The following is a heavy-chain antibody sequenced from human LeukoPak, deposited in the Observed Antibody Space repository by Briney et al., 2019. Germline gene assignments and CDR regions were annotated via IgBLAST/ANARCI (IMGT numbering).Heavy chain of an antibody. Sequence: PGGSLRLSCAASGFTFSSYGMTWVRQAPGKGLEWVSSISSSSSYIYYADSVKGRFTISRDNAKNSLYLQMNSLRAEDTAVYYCARGGITMIVVDYWGQGTLVTVSS. CDR2: ISSSSSYI. D-gene: IGHD3-22*01. CDR3: ARGGITMIVVDY. CDR1: GFTFSSYG. V-gene: IGHV3-21*01. J-gene: IGHJ4*02.